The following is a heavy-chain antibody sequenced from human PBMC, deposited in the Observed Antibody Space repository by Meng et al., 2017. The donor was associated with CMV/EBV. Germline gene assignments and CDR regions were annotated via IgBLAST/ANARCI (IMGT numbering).Heavy chain of an antibody. CDR2: FYTRGGT. CDR3: ARDLMNCSSTSCANWFDP. D-gene: IGHD2-2*01. CDR1: GGAASSCS. Sequence: VRLRESGPGLVKPSEPLPLTGTVAGGAASSCSWSWIRQPAGKGLEWFVRFYTRGGTNYNPSLKSRVTMSVDTSKNQFSLKLSSVTAADTAVYYCARDLMNCSSTSCANWFDPWGQGTLVTVSS. V-gene: IGHV4-4*07. J-gene: IGHJ5*02.